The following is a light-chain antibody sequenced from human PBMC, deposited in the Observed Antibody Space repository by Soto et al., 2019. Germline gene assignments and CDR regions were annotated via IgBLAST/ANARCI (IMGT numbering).Light chain of an antibody. CDR2: DAS. CDR3: QQYNNWPSMYT. Sequence: EIVMTQSPATLSVSPGERATLSCRASQSVSSNLAWYQQKPGQAPRLLIYDASIRATGVPARFSGSGSGTDFTLTISSLQSEDFAVYYCQQYNNWPSMYTFGQGTKLEIK. V-gene: IGKV3-15*01. J-gene: IGKJ2*01. CDR1: QSVSSN.